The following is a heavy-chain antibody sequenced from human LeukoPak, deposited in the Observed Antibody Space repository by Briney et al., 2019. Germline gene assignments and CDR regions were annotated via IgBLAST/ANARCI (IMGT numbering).Heavy chain of an antibody. V-gene: IGHV4-59*12. CDR2: IYYSGST. J-gene: IGHJ4*02. CDR1: GGSISSYY. Sequence: SETLSLTCTVSGGSISSYYWSWIRQPPGKGLEWIGYIYYSGSTNYNPSLKSRVTISVDTSKNQFSLKLSSVTAADTAVYYCARAATEDCGGDCYSDWGQGTLVTVSS. CDR3: ARAATEDCGGDCYSD. D-gene: IGHD2-21*02.